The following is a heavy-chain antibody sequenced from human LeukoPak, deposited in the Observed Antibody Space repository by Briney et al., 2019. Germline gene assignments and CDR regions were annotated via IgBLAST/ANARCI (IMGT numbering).Heavy chain of an antibody. J-gene: IGHJ4*02. Sequence: GGSLRLSCAASGFTLSSYTMGWVRQAPGKGLEWVSPISSGGSTYYPDSMTGRFTISRDNSKNTLYLQMNSLRGEDTAVYYCAKGGVMGARETDYWGQGTLVTVSS. CDR2: ISSGGST. CDR1: GFTLSSYT. CDR3: AKGGVMGARETDY. D-gene: IGHD2-8*01. V-gene: IGHV3-23*01.